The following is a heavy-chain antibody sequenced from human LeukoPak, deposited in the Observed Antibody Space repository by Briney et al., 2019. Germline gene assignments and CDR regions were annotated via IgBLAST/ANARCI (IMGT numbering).Heavy chain of an antibody. V-gene: IGHV4-59*01. CDR2: IYYSGST. D-gene: IGHD5-18*01. J-gene: IGHJ6*01. Sequence: PSQTLSLASTVAGRSISRYYWRWIRQPPGEELDWIGYIYYSGSTNYHRSLKSRGSISVDTSKIQFPLKLSSGRAADTAMYYCARDGIGTAMVWGDGMDVRGARTTVTVSS. CDR1: GRSISRYY. CDR3: ARDGIGTAMVWGDGMDV.